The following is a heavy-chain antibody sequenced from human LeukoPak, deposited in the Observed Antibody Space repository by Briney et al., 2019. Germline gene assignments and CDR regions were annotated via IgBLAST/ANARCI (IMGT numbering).Heavy chain of an antibody. CDR2: IYYSGST. CDR1: GGSISSYY. J-gene: IGHJ6*02. CDR3: ARDDITMVRGNYGMDV. D-gene: IGHD3-10*01. Sequence: PSETLSLTCTVSGGSISSYYWSWIRQPPGKGLEWIGYIYYSGSTNYNPSLKSRVTISVDTSKNQFSLKLSSVTAADTAVYYCARDDITMVRGNYGMDVWGQGTTVTVSS. V-gene: IGHV4-59*01.